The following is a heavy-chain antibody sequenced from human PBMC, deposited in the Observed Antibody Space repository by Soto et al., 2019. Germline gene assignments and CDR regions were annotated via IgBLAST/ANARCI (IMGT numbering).Heavy chain of an antibody. Sequence: SETLSLTCTVSGGSVTNSSYYWGWIRQSPGKGLEWIGSVYYRGRSYTKSSVKSRVTISVDTSKNRFPLSLNSVTASDTAVYFCVSQRTTVPTQAYFDYWGPGALVTVSS. J-gene: IGHJ4*02. V-gene: IGHV4-39*01. CDR2: VYYRGRS. D-gene: IGHD4-17*01. CDR3: VSQRTTVPTQAYFDY. CDR1: GGSVTNSSYY.